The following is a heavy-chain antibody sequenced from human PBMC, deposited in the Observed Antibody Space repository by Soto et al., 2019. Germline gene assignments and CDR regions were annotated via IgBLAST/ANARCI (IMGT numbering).Heavy chain of an antibody. V-gene: IGHV3-53*04. CDR2: LHSGGDT. Sequence: EVQLVESGGGLVQSGGSLRLSCAASGIPVGSNYMTWVRQAPGKGLEWVSVLHSGGDTYYANSVKGRFTISRHDSTNTLFLQMNSLTPEDTAVYYCARDGPYYYASRMDVWGQGTTVTVSS. D-gene: IGHD3-10*01. J-gene: IGHJ6*02. CDR3: ARDGPYYYASRMDV. CDR1: GIPVGSNY.